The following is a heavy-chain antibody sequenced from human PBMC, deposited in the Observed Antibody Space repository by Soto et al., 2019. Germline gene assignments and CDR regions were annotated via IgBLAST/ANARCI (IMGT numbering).Heavy chain of an antibody. CDR2: ISWDGGST. CDR3: AKDSGDHHYYFDY. CDR1: GFTFDDYT. Sequence: EVQLVESGGVVVQPGGSLRLSCAASGFTFDDYTMHWVRQAPGKGLEWVSLISWDGGSTYYADSVKGRFTISRDNSKNSLYLQMNSLRTEDTALYYCAKDSGDHHYYFDYWGRGTLVTVSS. J-gene: IGHJ4*02. V-gene: IGHV3-43*01. D-gene: IGHD4-17*01.